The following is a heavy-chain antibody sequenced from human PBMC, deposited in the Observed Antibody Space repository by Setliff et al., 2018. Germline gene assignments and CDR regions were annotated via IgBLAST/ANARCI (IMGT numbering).Heavy chain of an antibody. CDR1: GFTFSDYW. CDR2: INNDGSSI. D-gene: IGHD2-21*02. J-gene: IGHJ4*02. CDR3: ARSTPTVVVTAIQAIFDY. Sequence: GGSLRLSCVVSGFTFSDYWMHWVRQVPGKGLVWVSRINNDGSSITYTDSVKGRLTMTTDTSTSTAYMELRSLRSDDTAVYYCARSTPTVVVTAIQAIFDYWGQGTLVTVSS. V-gene: IGHV3-74*01.